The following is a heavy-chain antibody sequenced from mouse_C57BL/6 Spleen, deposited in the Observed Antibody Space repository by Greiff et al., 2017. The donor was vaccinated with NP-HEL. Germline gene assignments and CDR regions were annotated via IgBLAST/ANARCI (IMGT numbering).Heavy chain of an antibody. Sequence: QVQLQQSGAELAKPGASVKLSCKASGYTFTSYWMHWVKQRPGQGLEWIGYINPSSGYTKYNQKFKDKATLTADKSSSTAYMQLSSLTYEDSAVYYCARSSDGSSYELAYWGQGTMVTVSA. D-gene: IGHD1-1*01. CDR1: GYTFTSYW. CDR2: INPSSGYT. V-gene: IGHV1-7*01. J-gene: IGHJ3*01. CDR3: ARSSDGSSYELAY.